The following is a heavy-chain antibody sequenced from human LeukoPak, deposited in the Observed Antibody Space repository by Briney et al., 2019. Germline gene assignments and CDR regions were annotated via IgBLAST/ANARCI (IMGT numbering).Heavy chain of an antibody. J-gene: IGHJ4*02. CDR2: IWYDGSKK. CDR3: TRRDGDNDRGFDY. D-gene: IGHD4-23*01. Sequence: PGGSLRLSCAASGFTFSDYGMHWVRQAPGKGLEWVAVIWYDGSKKYYAGSVKGRFTISRDNSKNTLYLQMNSLRAEDTAVYYCTRRDGDNDRGFDYWGQGTLVTVSS. CDR1: GFTFSDYG. V-gene: IGHV3-33*01.